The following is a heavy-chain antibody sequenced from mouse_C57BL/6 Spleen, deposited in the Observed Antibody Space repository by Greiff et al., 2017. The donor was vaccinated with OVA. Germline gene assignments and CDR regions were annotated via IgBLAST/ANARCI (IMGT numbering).Heavy chain of an antibody. CDR1: GFTFSSYT. Sequence: DVKLQESGGGLVKPGGSLKLSCAASGFTFSSYTMPWVRQTPEKRLEWVATISGGGGNTYYPDSVKGRFTISRGNANNTLHLEMSSLRSEDTALYYCARRAYYGNYYFDYWGQGTTLTVSS. V-gene: IGHV5-9*01. CDR3: ARRAYYGNYYFDY. J-gene: IGHJ2*01. D-gene: IGHD2-10*01. CDR2: ISGGGGNT.